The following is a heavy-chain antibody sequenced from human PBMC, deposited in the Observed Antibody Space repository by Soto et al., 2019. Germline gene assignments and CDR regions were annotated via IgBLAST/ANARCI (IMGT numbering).Heavy chain of an antibody. CDR3: ARGITTGATIEGFDY. D-gene: IGHD1-1*01. CDR1: GATFSGSA. CDR2: ITPTLGTT. V-gene: IGHV1-69*01. Sequence: QVQLVQSGAEVKRPGSSVKVSCKASGATFSGSAFSWVRQAPGQGLEWMGGITPTLGTTNYAQHLQGRVTITAAESAATSCIERTSLTSADTDVYYCARGITTGATIEGFDYWGQASLVTVSS. J-gene: IGHJ4*01.